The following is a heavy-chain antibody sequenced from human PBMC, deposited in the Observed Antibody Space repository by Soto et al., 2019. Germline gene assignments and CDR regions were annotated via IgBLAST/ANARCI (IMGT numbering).Heavy chain of an antibody. CDR1: GFTGGNHY. V-gene: IGHV3-53*01. J-gene: IGHJ5*02. CDR2: IYAGGNT. Sequence: GXSLKLSCAASGFTGGNHYRSWVHQAPGKGLEWVSVIYAGGNTYYADSVKGRFTISRYSSKNTLYLQMNSLRAEDSAMYYCARTFSGDYHLGLWGQGTLATYSS. CDR3: ARTFSGDYHLGL. D-gene: IGHD1-26*01.